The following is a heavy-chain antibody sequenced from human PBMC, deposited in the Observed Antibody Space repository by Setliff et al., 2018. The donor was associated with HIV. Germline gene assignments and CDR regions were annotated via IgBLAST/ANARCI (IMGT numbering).Heavy chain of an antibody. CDR1: GGSISSYY. Sequence: SETLSLTCTVSGGSISSYYWSWIRQPPGKGLEWIGYIYYSGSTNYNPSLKSRVTISVDTSKNHFSLKLSSVTAADTAVYYCASGEYSYGSGSYWDVWGKGTTVTVSS. J-gene: IGHJ6*04. CDR2: IYYSGST. V-gene: IGHV4-59*01. D-gene: IGHD3-10*01. CDR3: ASGEYSYGSGSYWDV.